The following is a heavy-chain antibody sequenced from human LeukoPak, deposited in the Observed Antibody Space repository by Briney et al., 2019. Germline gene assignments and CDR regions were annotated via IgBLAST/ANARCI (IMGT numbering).Heavy chain of an antibody. CDR2: INSDGSAT. V-gene: IGHV3-74*01. D-gene: IGHD1-14*01. Sequence: GGSLRLSCAASGFTFSTSWMHWVRQAPGKGLVWVSRINSDGSATSYAYSVKGRFTISRDNAKNTLYLQMNSLRAEDTAVYYCTTTGNPSLIDIWGQGTMVTVSS. J-gene: IGHJ3*02. CDR3: TTTGNPSLIDI. CDR1: GFTFSTSW.